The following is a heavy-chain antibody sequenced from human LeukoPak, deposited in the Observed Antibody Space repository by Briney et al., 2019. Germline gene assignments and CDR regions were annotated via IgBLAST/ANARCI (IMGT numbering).Heavy chain of an antibody. CDR1: GGSISSYY. CDR2: IYYSGST. D-gene: IGHD3-10*01. V-gene: IGHV4-59*08. J-gene: IGHJ4*02. CDR3: ARHLFGEVFFDS. Sequence: SETLSLTCTVSGGSISSYYWSWIRQPPGKGLEWIGYIYYSGSTSYNPSLKSPVTISGDTSQNQFSLKLRSVTAADTAVYYCARHLFGEVFFDSWGQGTLVTVSS.